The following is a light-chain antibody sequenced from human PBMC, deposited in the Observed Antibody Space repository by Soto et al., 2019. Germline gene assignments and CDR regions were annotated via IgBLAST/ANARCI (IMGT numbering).Light chain of an antibody. CDR2: DAS. Sequence: IVMTQTPATLSVSPGERVTLSCRASESVSYHVAWYQQKPGQTPRLVIYDASSRASGIPARFSGNRPGTEFSLTISGLQSEDFGVYYCQHYDSWLTFGGGTKVDIK. CDR1: ESVSYH. V-gene: IGKV3-15*01. CDR3: QHYDSWLT. J-gene: IGKJ4*01.